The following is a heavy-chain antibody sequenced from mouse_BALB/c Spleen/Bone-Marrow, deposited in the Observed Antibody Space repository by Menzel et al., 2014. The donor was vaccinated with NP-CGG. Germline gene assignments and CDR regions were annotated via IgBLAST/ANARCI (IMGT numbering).Heavy chain of an antibody. CDR1: GYTFTCYW. D-gene: IGHD1-1*01. Sequence: QVQLQQSGAELVKPGASVKLSCKASGYTFTCYWMHWVKQRPGQGLEWIGEIDPSDSYTNYNQKFKGKATLTVDKSSSTAYMQLSSLTSEDSAVYYCAITTVVATGDYWGQGTTLTVSS. CDR2: IDPSDSYT. V-gene: IGHV1-69*02. J-gene: IGHJ2*01. CDR3: AITTVVATGDY.